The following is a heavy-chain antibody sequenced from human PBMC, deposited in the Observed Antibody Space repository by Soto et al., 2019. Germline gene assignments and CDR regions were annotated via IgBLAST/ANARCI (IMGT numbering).Heavy chain of an antibody. V-gene: IGHV3-30-3*01. CDR2: ISYDGSNE. Sequence: QVQLVESGGGVVQPGRSLRLYCAASGFTFSSHAMNWVRQAPGKGLEWVAVISYDGSNEYNSESVKGRFTISRDNSKNTLSLQMNSLRAEDTAMYFCARGTTTSAFSGMDVWGQGTTVTVSS. CDR1: GFTFSSHA. J-gene: IGHJ6*02. CDR3: ARGTTTSAFSGMDV. D-gene: IGHD1-1*01.